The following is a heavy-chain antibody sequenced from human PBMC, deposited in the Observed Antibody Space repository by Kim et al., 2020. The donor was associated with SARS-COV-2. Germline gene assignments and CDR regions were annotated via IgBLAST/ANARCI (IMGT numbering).Heavy chain of an antibody. D-gene: IGHD3-22*01. CDR2: VQSGGDT. J-gene: IGHJ3*01. V-gene: IGHV3-53*01. CDR3: ARADAETFDCSVYSYAFAV. CDR1: GFSVSSNY. Sequence: GGSLRLSCAASGFSVSSNYMNWVRQAPGTGLEWVSVVQSGGDTHYADSVRGRFNISRDKSKNTLYLQLNTLRVEDTAMYYCARADAETFDCSVYSYAFAV.